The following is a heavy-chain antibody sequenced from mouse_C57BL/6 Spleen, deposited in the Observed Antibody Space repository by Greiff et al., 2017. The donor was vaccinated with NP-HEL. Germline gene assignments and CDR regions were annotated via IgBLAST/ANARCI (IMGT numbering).Heavy chain of an antibody. CDR2: IDPENGDT. Sequence: VQLQQSGAELVRPGASVKLSCTASGFNIKDDYMHWVKQRPEQGLEWIGWIDPENGDTEYASKFQGKATITADTSSNTAYLQLSSLTSEDTAVYYCTTEDYYGSSTHAMDYWGQGTSVTVSS. J-gene: IGHJ4*01. CDR3: TTEDYYGSSTHAMDY. V-gene: IGHV14-4*01. D-gene: IGHD1-1*01. CDR1: GFNIKDDY.